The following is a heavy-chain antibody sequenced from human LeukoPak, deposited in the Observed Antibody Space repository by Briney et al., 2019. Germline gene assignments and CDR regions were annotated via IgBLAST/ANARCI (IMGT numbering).Heavy chain of an antibody. J-gene: IGHJ4*02. D-gene: IGHD4-17*01. V-gene: IGHV3-53*01. CDR3: ARDNGDHVFDY. CDR1: GFTFSSYD. Sequence: GGSLRLSCAASGFTFSSYDMHWVRQAPGKGLEWVSALGGSKYYADSVKGRFTISRDNSKNTLYLQMSSLRAEDTAVYYCARDNGDHVFDYWGQGTLVTVSS. CDR2: LGGSK.